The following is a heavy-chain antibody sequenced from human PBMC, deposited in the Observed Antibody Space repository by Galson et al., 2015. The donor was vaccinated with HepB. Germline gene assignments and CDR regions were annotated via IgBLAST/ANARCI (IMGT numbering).Heavy chain of an antibody. CDR1: GGTFSSYA. D-gene: IGHD3-10*01. J-gene: IGHJ6*02. Sequence: SVKVSCKASGGTFSSYAISWVRQAPGQGLEWMGGIIPIFGTANYAQKFQGRVTITADESTSTAYMELSSLRSEDTAVYYCATPWPYYYGSGSYYYYGMDVWGQGTTVTVSS. V-gene: IGHV1-69*13. CDR3: ATPWPYYYGSGSYYYYGMDV. CDR2: IIPIFGTA.